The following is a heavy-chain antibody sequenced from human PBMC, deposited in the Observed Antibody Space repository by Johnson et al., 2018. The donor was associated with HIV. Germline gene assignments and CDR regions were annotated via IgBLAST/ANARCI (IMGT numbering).Heavy chain of an antibody. CDR2: ISYDGSKK. V-gene: IGHV3-30-3*01. Sequence: QVQLVESGGGAVQPGRSLRLSCAASGFTFSSYAMHWVRQAPGKGLEWVAVISYDGSKKYYADSVKGRLTISRDNSKNTLYLQKNSLRAEDTAVYYCARGSPYYNFWSGYVDAFDIWGQGTMVTVSS. CDR3: ARGSPYYNFWSGYVDAFDI. CDR1: GFTFSSYA. D-gene: IGHD3-3*01. J-gene: IGHJ3*02.